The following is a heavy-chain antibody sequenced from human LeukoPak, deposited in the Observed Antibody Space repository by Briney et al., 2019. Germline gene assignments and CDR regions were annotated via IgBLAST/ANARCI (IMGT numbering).Heavy chain of an antibody. CDR3: ARHCLLWFGELHNWFDP. CDR1: GYTFTGYY. J-gene: IGHJ5*02. CDR2: INPNSGGT. D-gene: IGHD3-10*01. Sequence: ASVKVSCKASGYTFTGYYMHWVRQAPGQGLEWMGWINPNSGGTNYAQKFQVRGTMTRDTSISTAYMELSRLRSDDTAVYYCARHCLLWFGELHNWFDPWGQGTLVTVSS. V-gene: IGHV1-2*02.